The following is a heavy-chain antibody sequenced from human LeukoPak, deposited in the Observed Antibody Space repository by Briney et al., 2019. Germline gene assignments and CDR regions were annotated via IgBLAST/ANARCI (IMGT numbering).Heavy chain of an antibody. D-gene: IGHD1-26*01. CDR2: IIPIFGTA. V-gene: IGHV1-69*13. Sequence: ASVKVSCKASGYTFTSYAISWVRQAPGQGLEWMGGIIPIFGTANYAQKFQGRVTITADESTSTAYMELSSLRSEDTAVYYCARDPNIVGGSFFDYWGQGTLVTVSS. J-gene: IGHJ4*02. CDR3: ARDPNIVGGSFFDY. CDR1: GYTFTSYA.